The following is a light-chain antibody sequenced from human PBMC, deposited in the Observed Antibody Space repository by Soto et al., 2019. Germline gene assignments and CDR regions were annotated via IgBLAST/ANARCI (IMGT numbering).Light chain of an antibody. Sequence: EIVLTQSPGTLSLSPGEEATLSCRASQSVDSTYLAWYQQKPGQTPRLIIYGASGRADGIPHRFSGSGFGTDFTLTISKVEPEDFAVYYCQQYGTPRSVTFGQGTRLDI. V-gene: IGKV3-20*01. CDR1: QSVDSTY. CDR3: QQYGTPRSVT. CDR2: GAS. J-gene: IGKJ5*01.